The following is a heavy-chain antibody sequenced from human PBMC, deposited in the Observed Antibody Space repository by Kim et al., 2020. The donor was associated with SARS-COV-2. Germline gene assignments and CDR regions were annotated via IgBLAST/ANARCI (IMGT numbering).Heavy chain of an antibody. CDR2: ISAYNGNT. CDR3: ARVSLKAPPPIAAAGTR. CDR1: GYTFTSYG. J-gene: IGHJ4*02. D-gene: IGHD6-13*01. Sequence: ASVKVSCKASGYTFTSYGISWVRQAPGQGLEWMGWISAYNGNTNYAQKLQGRVTMTTDTSTSTAYMELRSLRSDDTAVYYCARVSLKAPPPIAAAGTRWGQGTLVTVSS. V-gene: IGHV1-18*01.